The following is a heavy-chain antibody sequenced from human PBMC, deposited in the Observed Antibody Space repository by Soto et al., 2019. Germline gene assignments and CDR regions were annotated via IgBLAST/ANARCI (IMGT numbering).Heavy chain of an antibody. V-gene: IGHV1-2*02. CDR2: INPNSGDT. J-gene: IGHJ6*02. D-gene: IGHD3-16*01. CDR1: GYTFTGYY. Sequence: ASVKVSCKASGYTFTGYYMHWVRQAPGQGLEWMGWINPNSGDTNHAQKFQGRVTMTRDTSISTAYMEMSRLRSDDTAVYYCARDRGGGYYGMDVWGQGTTVTVYS. CDR3: ARDRGGGYYGMDV.